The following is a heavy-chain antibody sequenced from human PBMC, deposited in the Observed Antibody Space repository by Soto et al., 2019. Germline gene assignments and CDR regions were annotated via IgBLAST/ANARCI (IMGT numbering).Heavy chain of an antibody. Sequence: EVLLVQSGGRLVQPGGSLRLSCTASGFTLSTYSMNWVRQAPGKGLEWISYTSSTGDIIYYADSVRGRFTIARDYANNSLHLQMDTLRDEDTAVYYCATWGIAVGAAGYWGQGSLVTVTS. CDR1: GFTLSTYS. D-gene: IGHD6-19*01. J-gene: IGHJ4*02. CDR3: ATWGIAVGAAGY. CDR2: TSSTGDII. V-gene: IGHV3-48*02.